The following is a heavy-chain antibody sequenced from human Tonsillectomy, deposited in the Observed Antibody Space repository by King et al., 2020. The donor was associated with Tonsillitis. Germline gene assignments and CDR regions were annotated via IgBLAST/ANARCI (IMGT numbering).Heavy chain of an antibody. J-gene: IGHJ6*02. CDR2: FDPEDGET. Sequence: QLVQSGAEVKKPGASVKVSCKVSGYTLTELSMHWVRQAPGKGLEWMGGFDPEDGETLYAQKFQGRVTMTEDTSTDTAYMELSSLRSEDPAVYYCATFEVVPANSPEVYYYYGMDVWGQGTTVTVSS. CDR3: ATFEVVPANSPEVYYYYGMDV. D-gene: IGHD2-2*01. V-gene: IGHV1-24*01. CDR1: GYTLTELS.